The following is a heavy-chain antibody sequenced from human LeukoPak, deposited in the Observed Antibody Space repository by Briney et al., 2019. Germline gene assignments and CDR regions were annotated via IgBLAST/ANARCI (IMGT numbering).Heavy chain of an antibody. Sequence: PSETLSLTCTVSGGSISSYYWSWIRQPPGKGLEWIGYIYYSGSTNYNPSLKSRVTISVDTSKNQFSLKLSSVTAADTAVYYCARDSDIAVAGFDPWGQGTLVTVSP. CDR1: GGSISSYY. J-gene: IGHJ5*02. D-gene: IGHD6-19*01. CDR3: ARDSDIAVAGFDP. V-gene: IGHV4-59*01. CDR2: IYYSGST.